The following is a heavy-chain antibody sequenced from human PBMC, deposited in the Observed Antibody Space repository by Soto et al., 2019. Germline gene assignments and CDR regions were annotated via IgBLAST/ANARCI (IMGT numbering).Heavy chain of an antibody. CDR1: EFTFSSYS. V-gene: IGHV3-21*01. CDR2: ISSSSSYI. J-gene: IGHJ4*02. CDR3: ARDVTMVRGVISPLDY. D-gene: IGHD3-10*01. Sequence: SXRLSFAASEFTFSSYSMNWVRQAPGKGLEWVSSISSSSSYIYYADSVKGRFTISRDNAKNSLYLQMNSLRAEDTAVYYCARDVTMVRGVISPLDYWGQGTPVTVYS.